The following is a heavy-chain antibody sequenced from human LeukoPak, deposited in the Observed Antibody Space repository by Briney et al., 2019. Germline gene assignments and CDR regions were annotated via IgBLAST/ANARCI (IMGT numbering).Heavy chain of an antibody. D-gene: IGHD3-16*02. V-gene: IGHV4-30-4*01. CDR2: IYYSGST. CDR1: GGSLSSGDSY. Sequence: SQTLSLTCTVSGGSLSSGDSYWTWVRQPPGTGLEWIGNIYYSGSTYYNPSLKSRVIISVDTSKNQFPLKLSSVTAADTALYYCARHNNYDYIWGSYRPTGGFDYWGQGTLVTVSS. J-gene: IGHJ4*02. CDR3: ARHNNYDYIWGSYRPTGGFDY.